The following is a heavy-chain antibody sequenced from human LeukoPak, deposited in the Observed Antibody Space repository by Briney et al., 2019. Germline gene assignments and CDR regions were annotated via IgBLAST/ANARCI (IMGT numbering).Heavy chain of an antibody. J-gene: IGHJ4*02. V-gene: IGHV3-23*01. CDR2: ISGSGGST. Sequence: GGSLRLSCAASGFTFSSYGMSWVRQAPGKGLEWVSAISGSGGSTYYADSVKGRFTISRDNSKNTLYLQMNSLRAEDTAVYYCAKDQSWELPTGPFDYWDQGTLVTVSS. D-gene: IGHD1-26*01. CDR3: AKDQSWELPTGPFDY. CDR1: GFTFSSYG.